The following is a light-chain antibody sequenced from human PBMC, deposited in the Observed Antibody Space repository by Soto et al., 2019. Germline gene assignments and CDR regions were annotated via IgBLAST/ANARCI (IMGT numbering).Light chain of an antibody. CDR3: QKYGSAFT. V-gene: IGKV3-20*01. Sequence: EIVLTQSPGTLSLSPGERATLSCRASQSISSSYLAWYQHKPGQGPRLLIYAASSRATGIPDRFSGSGSGTDFALTISRLEPEHFALYYCQKYGSAFTFGPGTKVDIK. J-gene: IGKJ3*01. CDR1: QSISSSY. CDR2: AAS.